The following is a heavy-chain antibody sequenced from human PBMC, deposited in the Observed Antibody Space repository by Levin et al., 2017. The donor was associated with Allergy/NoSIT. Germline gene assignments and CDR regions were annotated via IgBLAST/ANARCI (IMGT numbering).Heavy chain of an antibody. V-gene: IGHV4-30-2*01. CDR1: GGSISSGGYS. CDR3: ARVAGYSYGYYFDY. D-gene: IGHD5-18*01. CDR2: IYLSGST. Sequence: RSQTLSLTCAVSGGSISSGGYSWSWIRQPPGKGLEWIGNIYLSGSTYYNPSLKSRVTMSVDRSKNQFSLKLSYVTAADTAVYYCARVAGYSYGYYFDYWGPGTLVTVSS. J-gene: IGHJ4*02.